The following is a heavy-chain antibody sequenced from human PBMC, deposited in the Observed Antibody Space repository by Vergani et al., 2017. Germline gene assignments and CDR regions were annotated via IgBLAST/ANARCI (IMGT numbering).Heavy chain of an antibody. CDR3: ARVNTETNGHLYYYYYMDV. Sequence: QVQLQQWGGGLLKPSETLSLTCVVNGGFFTSYHWTWIRQSPGEGLEWVGDIDHTGRPDYNPSLKSRVTMSVDKSRNQFSLTLNSVTATDTAIYFCARVNTETNGHLYYYYYMDVWGQGTAVTVS. V-gene: IGHV4-34*01. CDR2: IDHTGRP. CDR1: GGFFTSYH. J-gene: IGHJ6*03. D-gene: IGHD4-11*01.